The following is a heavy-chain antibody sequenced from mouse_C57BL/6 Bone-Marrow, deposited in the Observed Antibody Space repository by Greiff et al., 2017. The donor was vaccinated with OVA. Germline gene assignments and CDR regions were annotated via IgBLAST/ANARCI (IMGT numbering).Heavy chain of an antibody. CDR3: ARGYYGSSRYAMDY. CDR1: GYTFTSYW. D-gene: IGHD1-1*01. J-gene: IGHJ4*01. Sequence: VQLQQPGAELVKPGASVKLSCKASGYTFTSYWMHWVKQRPGQGLEWIGMIHPNSGSTNYNEKFKSKATLTVEKSSSTAYMQLSSLTSEDSAVYYCARGYYGSSRYAMDYWGQGTSVTVSS. V-gene: IGHV1-64*01. CDR2: IHPNSGST.